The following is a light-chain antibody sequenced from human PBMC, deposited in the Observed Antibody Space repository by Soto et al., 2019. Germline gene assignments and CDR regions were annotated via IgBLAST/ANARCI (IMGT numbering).Light chain of an antibody. CDR1: QSVFYSSNNKNY. CDR3: QQYYSALPIT. V-gene: IGKV4-1*01. Sequence: DIVMTQSPDSLAVSLGERATINGKSSQSVFYSSNNKNYLAWYQQKVGQPPKLLIYWASTRESGVPDRFSGSGSGTDFTLTISSLQAEDVAVYYCQQYYSALPITFGQGTRLEIK. J-gene: IGKJ5*01. CDR2: WAS.